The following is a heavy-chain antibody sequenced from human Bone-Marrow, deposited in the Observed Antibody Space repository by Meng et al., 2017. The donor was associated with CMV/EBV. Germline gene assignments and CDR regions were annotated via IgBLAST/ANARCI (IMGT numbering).Heavy chain of an antibody. CDR2: PYYRSKWYN. D-gene: IGHD3-22*01. Sequence: AAWNWIRQYPSRGLEWLGRPYYRSKWYNDYAVSVKSRITINPDTSKNQFSLQLNSVTPEDTAVYYCARGGNYYDSSGYYHGGIFDYWGQGTLVTVSS. CDR3: ARGGNYYDSSGYYHGGIFDY. J-gene: IGHJ4*02. V-gene: IGHV6-1*01. CDR1: AA.